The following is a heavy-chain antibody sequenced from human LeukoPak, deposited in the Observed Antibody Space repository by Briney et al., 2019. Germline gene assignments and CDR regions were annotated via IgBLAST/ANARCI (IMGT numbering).Heavy chain of an antibody. J-gene: IGHJ5*02. CDR3: VTRRSIRDIVVVPAANPLGWFDP. Sequence: PSETLSLTCTVSGGSISSSSYYWGWIRQPPGKGLEWIGSIYYSGSTYYNPSLKSRVTISVDTSKNQFSLKLSSVTAADTAVFYCVTRRSIRDIVVVPAANPLGWFDPWGQGTLVTVSS. V-gene: IGHV4-39*01. CDR2: IYYSGST. D-gene: IGHD2-2*01. CDR1: GGSISSSSYY.